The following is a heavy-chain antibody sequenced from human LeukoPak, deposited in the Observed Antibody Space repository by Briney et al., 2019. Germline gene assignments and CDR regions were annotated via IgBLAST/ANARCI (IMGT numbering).Heavy chain of an antibody. J-gene: IGHJ4*02. CDR3: ARESSIAARPAWNLGY. CDR1: GYTFTGYY. CDR2: INPNSGGT. D-gene: IGHD6-6*01. Sequence: ASVKVSCKASGYTFTGYYMHWVRQAPGQGLEWMGRINPNSGGTNYAQKFQGRVTITRVTSISTAYMELSRLRSDDTAVYYCARESSIAARPAWNLGYWGQGTLVTVSS. V-gene: IGHV1-2*06.